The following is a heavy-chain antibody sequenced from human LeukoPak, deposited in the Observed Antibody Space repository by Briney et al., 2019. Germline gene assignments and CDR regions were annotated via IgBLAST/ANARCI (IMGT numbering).Heavy chain of an antibody. D-gene: IGHD6-19*01. CDR1: GLTFSNAW. J-gene: IGHJ4*02. CDR2: IKSKTDGGTT. V-gene: IGHV3-15*01. Sequence: GGSLRLSCAASGLTFSNAWMSWVRQAPGKGLEWVGRIKSKTDGGTTDYAAPVKGRFTISRDDSKNTPCLQMNSLKTEDTAVYYCTWGSSGWYRGGLGYWGQGTLVTVSS. CDR3: TWGSSGWYRGGLGY.